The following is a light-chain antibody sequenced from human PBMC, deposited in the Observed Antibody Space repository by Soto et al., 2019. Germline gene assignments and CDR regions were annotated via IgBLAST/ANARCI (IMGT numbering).Light chain of an antibody. Sequence: QSVLTQPPSSSGTPGQRVTISCSGSSSNIGSRYVYWYQVVPGTAPKLLIYWSDQRPSGVPDRFSGSKSGTSASLAISGLRSEDEADYYCGAWDDRLSGYFXGSGTKVPV. CDR1: SSNIGSRY. J-gene: IGLJ1*01. V-gene: IGLV1-47*01. CDR2: WSD. CDR3: GAWDDRLSGYF.